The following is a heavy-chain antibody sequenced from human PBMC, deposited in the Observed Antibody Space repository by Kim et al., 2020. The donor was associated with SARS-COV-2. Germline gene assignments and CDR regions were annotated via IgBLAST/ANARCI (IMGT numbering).Heavy chain of an antibody. CDR2: IKQDGSEK. CDR1: GFTFSSYW. J-gene: IGHJ6*02. Sequence: GGSLRLSCAASGFTFSSYWMSWVRQAPGKGLEWVANIKQDGSEKYYVDSVKGRFTISRDNAKNSLYLQMNSLRAEDTAVYYCARDFGYSYGATYYYYGMDVWGQGTTVTVSS. D-gene: IGHD5-18*01. CDR3: ARDFGYSYGATYYYYGMDV. V-gene: IGHV3-7*01.